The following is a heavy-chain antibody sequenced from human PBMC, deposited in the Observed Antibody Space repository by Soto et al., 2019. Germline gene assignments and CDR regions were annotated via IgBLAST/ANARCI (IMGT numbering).Heavy chain of an antibody. CDR2: ISGSGTKT. V-gene: IGHV3-23*01. CDR3: AKDHPVIEVVKVFEY. D-gene: IGHD3-22*01. CDR1: GFTFTIFA. Sequence: GGSLRLSCAASGFTFTIFAMSWVRQSPGKGLEWVSTISGSGTKTHYADSVKGRFTISRDNSKNTLYLQMNSLRAEDTAVYYCAKDHPVIEVVKVFEYWGRGALVTVSS. J-gene: IGHJ4*02.